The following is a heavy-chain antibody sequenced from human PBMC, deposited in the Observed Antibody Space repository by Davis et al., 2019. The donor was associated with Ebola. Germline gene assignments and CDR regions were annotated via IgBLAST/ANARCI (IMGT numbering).Heavy chain of an antibody. CDR1: GYTFTSYG. Sequence: ASVKVSCKASGYTFTSYGISWVRQAPGQGLEWMGWISAYNGNTNYAQKFQGRVTITADESTSTAYMELSSLRSEDTAVYYCARIGSTANDYWGQGTLVTVSS. V-gene: IGHV1-18*01. J-gene: IGHJ4*02. CDR2: ISAYNGNT. D-gene: IGHD3-10*01. CDR3: ARIGSTANDY.